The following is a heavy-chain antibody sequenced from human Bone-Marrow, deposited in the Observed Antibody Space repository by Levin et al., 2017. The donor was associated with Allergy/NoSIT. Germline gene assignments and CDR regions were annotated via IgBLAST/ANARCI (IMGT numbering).Heavy chain of an antibody. CDR2: FYSGRDS. CDR1: GGSITSETYY. CDR3: ARARRLTAAGRGNWFDL. Sequence: GSLRLSCTVSGGSITSETYYWAWIRQPPGRGLEWIGSFYSGRDSYTFSNVSLKSRLAMSEDTPKSQLSLTLISVTAADTAVYYCARARRLTAAGRGNWFDLWGQGTLVTVS. V-gene: IGHV4-39*07. D-gene: IGHD6-13*01. J-gene: IGHJ5*02.